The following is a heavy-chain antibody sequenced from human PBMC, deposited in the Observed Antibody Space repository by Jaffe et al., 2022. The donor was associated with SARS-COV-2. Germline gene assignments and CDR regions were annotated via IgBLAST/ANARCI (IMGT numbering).Heavy chain of an antibody. D-gene: IGHD2-21*01. CDR3: ARTSYGDLNY. CDR2: ISYSGNT. CDR1: GASIISGTYY. Sequence: QVQLQESGPRLVKPSETLSLTCTVSGASIISGTYYWGWIRQPPGKGLEWVGSISYSGNTYFSPSLRGRVSISADTSKDQFSLTLASVSAADTAVYFCARTSYGDLNYWGPGILVTVSS. J-gene: IGHJ4*02. V-gene: IGHV4-39*01.